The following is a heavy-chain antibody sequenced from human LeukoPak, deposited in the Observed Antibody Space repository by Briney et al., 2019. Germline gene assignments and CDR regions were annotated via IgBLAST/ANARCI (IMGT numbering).Heavy chain of an antibody. CDR3: ARTSFYYYDSSGYYPN. D-gene: IGHD3-22*01. V-gene: IGHV4-39*07. Sequence: SETLSLTCTVSGGSISSSSYHWGWIRQPPGKGLEWIGSIYYSGSTYYNPSLKSRVTISVDTSKNQFSLKLSSVTAADTAVYYCARTSFYYYDSSGYYPNWGQGTLVTVSS. CDR1: GGSISSSSYH. J-gene: IGHJ4*02. CDR2: IYYSGST.